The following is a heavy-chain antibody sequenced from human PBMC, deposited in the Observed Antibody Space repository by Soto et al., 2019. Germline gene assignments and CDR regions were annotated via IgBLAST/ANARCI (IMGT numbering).Heavy chain of an antibody. CDR1: GFTFSSYW. Sequence: GGSLRLSCAASGFTFSSYWMSWVRQAPGKGLEWVANIKQDGSEKYYVDSVKGRFTISRVNAKSSLYLQMNSLRAEVTSVYYCARPMGISAFDAVDIWGQGTMVTVSS. V-gene: IGHV3-7*01. D-gene: IGHD7-27*01. CDR3: ARPMGISAFDAVDI. J-gene: IGHJ3*02. CDR2: IKQDGSEK.